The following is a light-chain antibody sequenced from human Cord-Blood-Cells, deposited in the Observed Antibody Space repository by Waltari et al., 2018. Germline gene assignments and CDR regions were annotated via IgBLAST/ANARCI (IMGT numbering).Light chain of an antibody. J-gene: IGKJ2*03. V-gene: IGKV1-39*01. CDR3: QQSYSTPYS. CDR1: QSISRD. CDR2: VSS. Sequence: DIQMTQSPSSLSASVGDRVTITCRESQSISRDLNWYQQKPGKAPKTLIYVSSCLQSGGPSRFSGSGSGSDFTLTISSLQPEEFATYYCQQSYSTPYSFCQGTKLEIK.